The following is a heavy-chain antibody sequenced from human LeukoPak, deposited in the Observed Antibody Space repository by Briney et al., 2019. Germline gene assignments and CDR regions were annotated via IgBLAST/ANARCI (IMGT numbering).Heavy chain of an antibody. D-gene: IGHD3-22*01. Sequence: PGGSLRLSCAASGFTFSTYAMSWVRQGPGKGLEWVSSISSSSSYIYYADSVKGRFTISRDNAKNSLYLQMNSLRAEDTAVYYCAREGHYYDGSGYDYWGQGTLVTVSS. CDR3: AREGHYYDGSGYDY. V-gene: IGHV3-21*01. CDR1: GFTFSTYA. CDR2: ISSSSSYI. J-gene: IGHJ4*02.